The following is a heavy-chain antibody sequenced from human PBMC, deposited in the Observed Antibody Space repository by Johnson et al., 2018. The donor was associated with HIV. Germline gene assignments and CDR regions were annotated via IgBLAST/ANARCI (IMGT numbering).Heavy chain of an antibody. D-gene: IGHD1-26*01. CDR2: ISYDGSDK. J-gene: IGHJ3*02. CDR3: AKDLRVVGAFNDAFDI. V-gene: IGHV3-30*04. Sequence: QVQLVESGGGLMQPGGSLRLSCAASGFTFSSYAMHWVRQAPGKGLEWVAVISYDGSDKYYADSVKGRLTISRDSSKNTLYLQMNTLRVEDTAVYYCAKDLRVVGAFNDAFDIWGQGTMVTVSS. CDR1: GFTFSSYA.